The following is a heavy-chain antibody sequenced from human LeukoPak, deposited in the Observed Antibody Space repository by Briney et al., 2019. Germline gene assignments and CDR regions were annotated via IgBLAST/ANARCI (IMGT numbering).Heavy chain of an antibody. CDR3: ARVYYGSGGNWFDP. D-gene: IGHD3-10*01. J-gene: IGHJ5*02. V-gene: IGHV3-66*01. Sequence: GGSLRPSCAASGFTFSSNYMSWVRQAPGKGLEWVSAIYSGGSTYYAESLKGGFTISRDNSKNTLYRQMNRLRFEDTSVYYWARVYYGSGGNWFDPWGQGTLGT. CDR2: IYSGGST. CDR1: GFTFSSNY.